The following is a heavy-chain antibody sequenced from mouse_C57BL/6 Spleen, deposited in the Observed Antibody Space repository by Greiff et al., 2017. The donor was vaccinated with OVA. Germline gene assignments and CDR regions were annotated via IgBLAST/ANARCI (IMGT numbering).Heavy chain of an antibody. CDR2: IDPSDSYT. CDR1: GYTFTSYW. CDR3: ARGANYYGSSSLDY. J-gene: IGHJ2*01. Sequence: QVQLQQPGAELVKPGASVKLSCKASGYTFTSYWMQWVKQRPGQGLEWIGEIDPSDSYTNYNQKFKGKATLSVDTSSSTAYMQLSSLTSEDSAVYYCARGANYYGSSSLDYWGQGTTLTVSS. V-gene: IGHV1-50*01. D-gene: IGHD1-1*01.